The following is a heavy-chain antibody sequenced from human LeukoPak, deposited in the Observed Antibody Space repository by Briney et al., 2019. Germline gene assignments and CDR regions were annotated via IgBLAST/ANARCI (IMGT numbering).Heavy chain of an antibody. CDR2: ISSSGSTI. CDR1: GFTFSDYY. Sequence: GGSLRLSCAASGFTFSDYYMTWIRQAPGKGLEWISYISSSGSTIYYADSVKGRFTISRDNAKNSLYLRMNGLRAEDTAVYYCARAPRITIFGVVLVSGMDVWGQGTAVTVSS. V-gene: IGHV3-11*01. J-gene: IGHJ6*02. CDR3: ARAPRITIFGVVLVSGMDV. D-gene: IGHD3-3*01.